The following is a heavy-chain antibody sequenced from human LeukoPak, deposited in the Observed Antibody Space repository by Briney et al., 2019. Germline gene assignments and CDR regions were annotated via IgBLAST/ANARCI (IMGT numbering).Heavy chain of an antibody. CDR1: GLAFSSYS. CDR3: ARDFTPEWFDIH. J-gene: IGHJ4*02. V-gene: IGHV3-30*04. Sequence: GGSLRLSCVVSGLAFSSYSMHWVRQAPGKGLEWVGVISYDGSDEYYTDSVKGRFTISRDNSKNTVYLQMNSPRADDTAVYYCARDFTPEWFDIHWGQGTLVTVS. D-gene: IGHD3-3*01. CDR2: ISYDGSDE.